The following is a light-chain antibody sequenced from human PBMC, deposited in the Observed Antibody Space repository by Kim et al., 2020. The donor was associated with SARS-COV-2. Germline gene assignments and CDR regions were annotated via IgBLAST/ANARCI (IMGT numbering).Light chain of an antibody. V-gene: IGLV2-8*01. CDR2: EVS. J-gene: IGLJ3*02. CDR1: NSDVGTYNY. CDR3: SVYGGSKV. Sequence: LTQPPSASGSPGQSVAISCTGTNSDVGTYNYVSWYQQHPGKAPKLLIYEVSKRPSGVPDRFSGSKSGNTASLTVSGLQAEDEADYYCSVYGGSKVFGGGTKLTVL.